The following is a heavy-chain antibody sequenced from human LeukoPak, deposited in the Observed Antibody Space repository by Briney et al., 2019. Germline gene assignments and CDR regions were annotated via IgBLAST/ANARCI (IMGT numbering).Heavy chain of an antibody. Sequence: GGSLRLSCAASGFTFSSYAMSWVRQAPGKGLGWVSVISGSGGSTYYADSVKGRFTISRDNSKNTLYLQMNSLRAEDTAVYYCAKGVRAAWGAFDIWGQGTMVTVSS. V-gene: IGHV3-23*01. CDR3: AKGVRAAWGAFDI. D-gene: IGHD7-27*01. J-gene: IGHJ3*02. CDR1: GFTFSSYA. CDR2: ISGSGGST.